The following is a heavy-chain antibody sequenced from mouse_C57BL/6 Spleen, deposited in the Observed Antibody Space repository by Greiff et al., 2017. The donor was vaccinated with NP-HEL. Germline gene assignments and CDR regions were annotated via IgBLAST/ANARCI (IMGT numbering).Heavy chain of an antibody. J-gene: IGHJ3*01. CDR3: VRQEAAQAFAY. D-gene: IGHD3-2*02. CDR2: IRSKSNNYAT. Sequence: EVQLVESGGGLVQPKGSLKLSCAASGFSFNTYAMNWVRQAPGKGLEWVARIRSKSNNYATYYADSVKDRFTISRDDSESMLYLQMNNLKTEDTAMYYCVRQEAAQAFAYWGQGTLVTVSA. V-gene: IGHV10-1*01. CDR1: GFSFNTYA.